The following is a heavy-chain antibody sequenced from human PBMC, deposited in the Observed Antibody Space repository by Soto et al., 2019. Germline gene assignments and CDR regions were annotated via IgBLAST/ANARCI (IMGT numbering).Heavy chain of an antibody. CDR2: IIPILGIA. J-gene: IGHJ3*02. V-gene: IGHV1-69*02. Sequence: SVKVSCKASGGTFSSYTISWVRQAPGQGLEWMGRIIPILGIANYAQKFQGRVTITADKSTSTAYMELSSLRSEDTAVYYCASSTYNWNDDDAFDIWGQGTMVTVSS. CDR3: ASSTYNWNDDDAFDI. CDR1: GGTFSSYT. D-gene: IGHD1-20*01.